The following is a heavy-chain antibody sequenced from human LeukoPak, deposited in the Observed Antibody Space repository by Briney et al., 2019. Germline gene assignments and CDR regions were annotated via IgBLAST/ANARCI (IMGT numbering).Heavy chain of an antibody. J-gene: IGHJ4*02. V-gene: IGHV3-23*01. CDR3: AKDGCSSTSCRGYFDY. CDR1: GFTFSSYA. D-gene: IGHD2-2*01. CDR2: ISGSGGST. Sequence: GGSLRLSCAASGFTFSSYAMSWVRQAPGKGLEWVSAISGSGGSTYYADSVKGRFTISRDNSENTLYLQMNSLRAEDTAVYYCAKDGCSSTSCRGYFDYWGQGTLVTVSS.